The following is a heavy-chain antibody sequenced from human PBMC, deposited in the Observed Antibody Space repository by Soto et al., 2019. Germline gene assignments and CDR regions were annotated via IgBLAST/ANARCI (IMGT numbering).Heavy chain of an antibody. D-gene: IGHD3-3*01. V-gene: IGHV4-61*01. CDR2: IYYSGST. CDR1: GGSVSSGSYY. CDR3: AGVVTIFGVVSSFDY. Sequence: QVQLQESGPGLVKPSETLSLTCTVSGGSVSSGSYYWSWIRQPPGKGLEWIGYIYYSGSTNYNPYLKSRVTILVDTPKDQFPLKLSSVNAADTAVYYCAGVVTIFGVVSSFDYWGQGSLVAVSS. J-gene: IGHJ4*02.